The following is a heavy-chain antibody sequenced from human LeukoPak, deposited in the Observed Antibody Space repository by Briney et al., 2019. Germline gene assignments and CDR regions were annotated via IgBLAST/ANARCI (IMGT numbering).Heavy chain of an antibody. CDR3: ASRATVANIYFDY. D-gene: IGHD5-12*01. Sequence: SQTLSLICSVSGYNINSGYCWAWFRQPPGEGLEWIGSIYSTGSTYVSRSLRSRVTVSTDPSRNQYSLRLRSVTAADTAVYFCASRATVANIYFDYWGQGNVVTVSS. CDR2: IYSTGST. V-gene: IGHV4-38-2*02. J-gene: IGHJ4*02. CDR1: GYNINSGYC.